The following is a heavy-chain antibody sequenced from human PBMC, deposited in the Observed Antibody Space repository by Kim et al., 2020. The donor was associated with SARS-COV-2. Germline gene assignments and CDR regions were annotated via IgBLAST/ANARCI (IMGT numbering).Heavy chain of an antibody. V-gene: IGHV3-48*02. CDR2: ITKSSTTI. D-gene: IGHD3-16*01. CDR3: VRDRMGGAFDM. Sequence: GGSLRLSCATSGFTFSAYDMNWVRQAPGKGLEWLSFITKSSTTIYYADSVEGRFTISRDNAKNSLFLQMNSLRDEDTALYYCVRDRMGGAFDMWCQCTLV. J-gene: IGHJ3*02. CDR1: GFTFSAYD.